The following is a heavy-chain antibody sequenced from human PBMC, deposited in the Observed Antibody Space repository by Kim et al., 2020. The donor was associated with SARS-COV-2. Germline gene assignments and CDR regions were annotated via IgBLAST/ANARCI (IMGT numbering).Heavy chain of an antibody. CDR2: K. V-gene: IGHV1-2*02. Sequence: KKYAQKFKGRVTMTRDTSISTAYMELSSLRSDDTAVYYCARLWGSSEGDYWGQGTLVAVSS. CDR3: ARLWGSSEGDY. J-gene: IGHJ4*02. D-gene: IGHD3-16*01.